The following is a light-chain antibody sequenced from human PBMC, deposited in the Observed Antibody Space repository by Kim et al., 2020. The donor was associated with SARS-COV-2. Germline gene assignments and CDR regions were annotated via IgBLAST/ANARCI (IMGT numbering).Light chain of an antibody. V-gene: IGLV1-51*01. CDR2: DNN. Sequence: QSVLTQPPSVSAAPGQKVTISCSGSSSNLENTYVSWYQQLPGTAPKLLIYDNNKRASRVPDRFSGSRSGSSATLSITGLQVGDEAFYYCATWDNSGSARFGGGTKLTVL. J-gene: IGLJ2*01. CDR1: SSNLENTY. CDR3: ATWDNSGSAR.